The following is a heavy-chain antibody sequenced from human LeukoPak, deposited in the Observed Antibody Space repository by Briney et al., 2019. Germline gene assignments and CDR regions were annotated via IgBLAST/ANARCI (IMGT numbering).Heavy chain of an antibody. V-gene: IGHV4-59*08. CDR3: ARTTRDGSGASFDY. J-gene: IGHJ4*02. Sequence: SETLSLTCTVSGGSISSYYWSWIRQPPGKGLVWSGYIYYSGSTNYNPSLKSRVTISVDTSKNQFSLKVSSVIAADTAVYYCARTTRDGSGASFDYWGQGTLVTVSS. D-gene: IGHD3-10*01. CDR2: IYYSGST. CDR1: GGSISSYY.